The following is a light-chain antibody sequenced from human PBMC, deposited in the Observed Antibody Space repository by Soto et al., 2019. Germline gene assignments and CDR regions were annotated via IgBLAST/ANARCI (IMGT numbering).Light chain of an antibody. V-gene: IGLV2-14*01. J-gene: IGLJ1*01. CDR2: EVS. CDR3: SSYTSSITYV. CDR1: SSDVGGYNY. Sequence: QSALTQPASVSGSPGQSITISCTGTSSDVGGYNYVSWYQQHPGKAPKLMIYEVSHRPSRVSNRFSGSKSGNTASLTNSGLQAEDEADYYCSSYTSSITYVFGTATKVTVL.